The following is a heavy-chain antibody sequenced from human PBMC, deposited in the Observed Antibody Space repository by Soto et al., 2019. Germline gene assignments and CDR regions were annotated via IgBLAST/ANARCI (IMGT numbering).Heavy chain of an antibody. CDR2: ISHDGNIK. D-gene: IGHD3-3*01. CDR1: GFSFSSYA. J-gene: IGHJ4*02. Sequence: QVQLVESGGGVVQPGRSLRLSCAASGFSFSSYAMHWVRQAPGKGLAWVAVISHDGNIKRYADFVEGRFIVFRDNSNNNLLLQMESLRTDGTAVYYCAKELAYGDFWRGLEYWGQGTLVTVAS. CDR3: AKELAYGDFWRGLEY. V-gene: IGHV3-30*18.